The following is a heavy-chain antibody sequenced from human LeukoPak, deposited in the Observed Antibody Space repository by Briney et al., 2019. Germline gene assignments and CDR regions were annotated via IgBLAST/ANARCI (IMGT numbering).Heavy chain of an antibody. Sequence: GGSLRLSCAASGFTFSNAWMSWVRQAPGKGLEWVSAISGSGGSTYYADSVKGRFTISRDNSKNTLYLQMNSLRAEDTAVYYCAKDLLLWFGELFDYWGQGTLVTVSS. CDR2: ISGSGGST. D-gene: IGHD3-10*01. CDR1: GFTFSNAW. V-gene: IGHV3-23*01. CDR3: AKDLLLWFGELFDY. J-gene: IGHJ4*02.